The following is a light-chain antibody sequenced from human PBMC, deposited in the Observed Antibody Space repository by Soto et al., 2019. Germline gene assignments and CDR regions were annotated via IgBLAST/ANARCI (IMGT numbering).Light chain of an antibody. CDR1: QTVGSN. J-gene: IGKJ4*01. Sequence: EIVLTQSPDTLSVSPGERATLSCRASQTVGSNLAWYQQKPGQAPRLLIYGASTRATGIPARFSGSGSGTDFTLTISSLESEDFAVYYCQQRVNRVTFGGGTKVDIK. V-gene: IGKV3-15*01. CDR3: QQRVNRVT. CDR2: GAS.